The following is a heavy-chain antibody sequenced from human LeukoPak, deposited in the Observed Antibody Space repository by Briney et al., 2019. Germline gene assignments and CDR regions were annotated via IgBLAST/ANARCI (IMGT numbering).Heavy chain of an antibody. CDR2: IIPIFGTA. Sequence: GASVKVSCKASGGTFSSYAISWVRQAPGQGLEWMGGIIPIFGTANYAQKFQGRVTITADESTSTAYMELSSLRSEDTAVYYCARVRIPATVTTGAFDIWGQGTMVTVSS. D-gene: IGHD4-17*01. V-gene: IGHV1-69*13. CDR1: GGTFSSYA. J-gene: IGHJ3*02. CDR3: ARVRIPATVTTGAFDI.